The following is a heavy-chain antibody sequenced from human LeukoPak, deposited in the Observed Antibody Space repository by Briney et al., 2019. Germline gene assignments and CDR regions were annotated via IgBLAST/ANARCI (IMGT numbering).Heavy chain of an antibody. CDR2: ISSSSSYI. CDR1: GFTFSSYS. D-gene: IGHD6-19*01. CDR3: AREDSSGWYFDY. Sequence: GGSLRLSCAASGFTFSSYSMNWVRQAPGKGLEWVSSISSSSSYIYYADSVKGRFTISRDSAKNSLYLQMNSLRAEDTAVYYCAREDSSGWYFDYWGQGTLVTVSS. V-gene: IGHV3-21*01. J-gene: IGHJ4*02.